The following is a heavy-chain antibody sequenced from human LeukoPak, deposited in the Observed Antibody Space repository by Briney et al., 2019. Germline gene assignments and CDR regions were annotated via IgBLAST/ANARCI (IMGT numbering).Heavy chain of an antibody. CDR2: ISSSSSYT. Sequence: GGSLRLSCAASGFTFSDYYMSWIRQAPGKGLEWVSYISSSSSYTNYADSVKGRFTISRDNAKNSLYLQMNSLRAEDTAVYYCATSSGWYTHYFDYWGQGTLVTVSS. CDR3: ATSSGWYTHYFDY. V-gene: IGHV3-11*06. D-gene: IGHD6-19*01. J-gene: IGHJ4*02. CDR1: GFTFSDYY.